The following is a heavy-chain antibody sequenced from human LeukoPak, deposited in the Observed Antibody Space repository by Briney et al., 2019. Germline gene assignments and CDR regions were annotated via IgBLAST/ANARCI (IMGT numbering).Heavy chain of an antibody. CDR2: IYYSGSI. J-gene: IGHJ4*02. CDR1: GGSISSSSYY. CDR3: ASPSATYYDSSGYYPFDY. V-gene: IGHV4-39*07. Sequence: SETLSLTCTVSGGSISSSSYYWGWIRQPPGKRLEWLGSIYYSGSIYYNPSLKSRVTISVDTSKNQFSLKLSSVTAADTAVYYCASPSATYYDSSGYYPFDYWGQGTLVTVSS. D-gene: IGHD3-22*01.